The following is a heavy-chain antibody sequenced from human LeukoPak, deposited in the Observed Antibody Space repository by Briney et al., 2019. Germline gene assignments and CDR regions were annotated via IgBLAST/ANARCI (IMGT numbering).Heavy chain of an antibody. CDR3: ARDYYDSSGYYYYYYMDV. Sequence: PSETLSLTCTVSGGSISSYYWSWIRQPAGKGLEWIGRIYTSGSTNYNPSLKSRATMSVDTSKNQFSLKLSSVTAADTAVYYCARDYYDSSGYYYYYYMDVWGKGTTVTISS. D-gene: IGHD3-22*01. CDR2: IYTSGST. V-gene: IGHV4-4*07. CDR1: GGSISSYY. J-gene: IGHJ6*03.